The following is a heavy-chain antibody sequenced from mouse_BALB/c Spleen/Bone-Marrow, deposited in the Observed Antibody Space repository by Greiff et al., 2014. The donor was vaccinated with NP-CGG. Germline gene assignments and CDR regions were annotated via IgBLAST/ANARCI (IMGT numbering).Heavy chain of an antibody. Sequence: VQLQQSGAELVRPGTSVKVSCKGSGYAFTNYLIEWVKQRPGQGLEWIGVINSGSGGTKYNEKFKGKATLTADKSSSTAYKQLSSLTSDDSAVYSCARAITDAMDYWGQGTSVTVSS. J-gene: IGHJ4*01. D-gene: IGHD2-4*01. CDR1: GYAFTNYL. CDR2: INSGSGGT. CDR3: ARAITDAMDY. V-gene: IGHV1-54*01.